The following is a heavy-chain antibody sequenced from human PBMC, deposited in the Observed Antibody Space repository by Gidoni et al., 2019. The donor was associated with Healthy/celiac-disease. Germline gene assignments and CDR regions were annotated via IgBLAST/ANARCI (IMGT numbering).Heavy chain of an antibody. D-gene: IGHD2-21*02. Sequence: QLQLQESGPGLVKPSETLSLTCTVSGGSISSRSYYWGWIRQPPGKGLEWIGSIYYGGSTYYKPSLKSRVTISVDTSKNQFSLKLSSVTAADTAVYYCVRRVVVTDSDYFDYWGQGTLVTVSS. CDR2: IYYGGST. CDR3: VRRVVVTDSDYFDY. V-gene: IGHV4-39*01. J-gene: IGHJ4*02. CDR1: GGSISSRSYY.